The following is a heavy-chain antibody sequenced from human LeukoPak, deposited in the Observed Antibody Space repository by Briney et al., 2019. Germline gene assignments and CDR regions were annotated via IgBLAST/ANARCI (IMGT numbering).Heavy chain of an antibody. CDR1: GGSFSGYY. CDR2: INHSGST. V-gene: IGHV4-34*01. CDR3: AREEMATTGIFDY. Sequence: PETLSLTCAVYGGSFSGYYWSWIRQPPGKGLEWIGEINHSGSTNYNPSLKSRVTISVDTSKNQFSLKLSSVTAADTAVYYCAREEMATTGIFDYWGQGTLVTVSS. D-gene: IGHD5-24*01. J-gene: IGHJ4*02.